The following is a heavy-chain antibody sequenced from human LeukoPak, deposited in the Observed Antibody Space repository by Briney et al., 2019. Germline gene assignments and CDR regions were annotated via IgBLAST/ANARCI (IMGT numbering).Heavy chain of an antibody. CDR2: ISSSSSYI. CDR1: GFTFSSYW. Sequence: GGSLRLSCAASGFTFSSYWMHWVRQAPGKGLEWVSSISSSSSYIYYADSVKGRFTISRDNAKNSLYLQMNSLRAEDTAVYYCARIAVAGFYNYYGMDVWGQGTTVTVSS. D-gene: IGHD6-19*01. J-gene: IGHJ6*02. V-gene: IGHV3-21*01. CDR3: ARIAVAGFYNYYGMDV.